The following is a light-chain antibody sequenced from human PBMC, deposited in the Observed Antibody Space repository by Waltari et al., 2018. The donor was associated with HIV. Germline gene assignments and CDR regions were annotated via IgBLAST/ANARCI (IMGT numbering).Light chain of an antibody. Sequence: QSVLTQPPSVSAAPGQKVTMYCSGSSSNIGNNYVSWYQQFPGTAPKLLIYENNKRPSGIPDRFSGSKSGTSATLGITGLQTGDEADYYCGTWDSSLSGGVFGGGTKLTVL. V-gene: IGLV1-51*02. J-gene: IGLJ3*02. CDR2: ENN. CDR3: GTWDSSLSGGV. CDR1: SSNIGNNY.